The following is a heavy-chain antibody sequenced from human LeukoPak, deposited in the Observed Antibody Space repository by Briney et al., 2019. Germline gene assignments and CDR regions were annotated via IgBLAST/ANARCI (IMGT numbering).Heavy chain of an antibody. CDR1: GYTFTSYG. J-gene: IGHJ5*02. D-gene: IGHD2-2*01. CDR2: ISAYNGNT. V-gene: IGHV1-18*01. Sequence: ASVNVSCKASGYTFTSYGISWVRQAPGQGLEWMGWISAYNGNTNYAQKFQGRVTMTTDTSTSTAYLELRSLRSDDTAVYYCARLKDRHCSSTTCYFNWFDPWGQGTLVTVSS. CDR3: ARLKDRHCSSTTCYFNWFDP.